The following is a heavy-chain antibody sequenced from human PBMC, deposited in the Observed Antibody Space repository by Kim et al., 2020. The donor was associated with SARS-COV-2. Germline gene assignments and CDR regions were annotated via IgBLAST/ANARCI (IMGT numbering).Heavy chain of an antibody. V-gene: IGHV3-15*01. CDR3: TDGLEL. CDR2: IKMRSDGGTA. J-gene: IGHJ4*02. Sequence: GGSLRLSCAVSGLTFSDVWMSWVRQAPGKGLQWVSLIKMRSDGGTADYAAPVKGRFAISRDDSRNMLYLEMNNLKAEDTGLYYCTDGLELWGQGTLVTVSS. D-gene: IGHD3-3*02. CDR1: GLTFSDVW.